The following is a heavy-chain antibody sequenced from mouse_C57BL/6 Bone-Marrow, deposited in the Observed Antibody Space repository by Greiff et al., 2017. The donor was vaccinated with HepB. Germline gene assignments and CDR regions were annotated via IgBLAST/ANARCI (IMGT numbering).Heavy chain of an antibody. J-gene: IGHJ3*01. D-gene: IGHD2-10*01. CDR3: ARSYPAY. CDR2: INPGSGGT. CDR1: GYAFTNYL. V-gene: IGHV1-54*01. Sequence: QVQLQQSGAELVRPGTSVKVSCKASGYAFTNYLIEWVKQRPGQGLEWIGVINPGSGGTNYNEKFKGKATLTADKSSSTAYMQLSSLTSEDSAVYFCARSYPAYWGQGTLVTVSA.